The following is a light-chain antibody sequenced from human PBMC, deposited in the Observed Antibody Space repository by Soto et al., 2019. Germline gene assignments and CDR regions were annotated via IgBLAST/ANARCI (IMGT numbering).Light chain of an antibody. CDR3: SSYSSSSTLVV. Sequence: QSVLTQPASVSGSPGQSLTISCTGTSSDVGGYNYVSWYQQHPGKAPKLMIYEVSNRPSGVSNRFSGSKSGNTASLTISGLQAEDEADYYCSSYSSSSTLVVFGGGTKLTVL. V-gene: IGLV2-14*01. CDR2: EVS. J-gene: IGLJ2*01. CDR1: SSDVGGYNY.